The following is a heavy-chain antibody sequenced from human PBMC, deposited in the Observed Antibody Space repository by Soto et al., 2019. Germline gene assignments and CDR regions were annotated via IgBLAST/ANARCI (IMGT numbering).Heavy chain of an antibody. CDR2: INAGNGNT. J-gene: IGHJ6*02. V-gene: IGHV1-3*01. D-gene: IGHD2-21*01. CDR1: GGTFSSYA. Sequence: ASVKVSCKASGGTFSSYAISWVRQAPGQGLEWMGWINAGNGNTKYSQKFQGRVTITRDTSASTAYMELSSLRSEDTAVYYCARNRGYYYYYGMDVWGQGTTVTVSS. CDR3: ARNRGYYYYYGMDV.